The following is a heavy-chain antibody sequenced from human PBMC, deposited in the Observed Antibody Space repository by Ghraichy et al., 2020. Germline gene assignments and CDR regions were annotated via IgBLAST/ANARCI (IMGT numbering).Heavy chain of an antibody. CDR2: MFDSGST. D-gene: IGHD3-3*01. Sequence: SETLSLTCTVSGGSISSSSYYWGWIRQPPGKGLEWIGNMFDSGSTYYNPSLKSRVTISVDTSKNRFSLKLSSVTAADTAVYYCARHFAPDYYMDVWGKGTTVTVSS. CDR1: GGSISSSSYY. J-gene: IGHJ6*03. CDR3: ARHFAPDYYMDV. V-gene: IGHV4-39*01.